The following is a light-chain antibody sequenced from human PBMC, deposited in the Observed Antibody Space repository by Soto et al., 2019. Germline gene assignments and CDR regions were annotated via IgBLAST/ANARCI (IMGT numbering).Light chain of an antibody. CDR1: QSVASN. V-gene: IGKV3-15*01. CDR2: GAS. CDR3: QQYHNWPPQYT. Sequence: EIVMTQSPASLSVSPGDGASLSCWASQSVASNVAWYQQKPGHGPRLLIHGASTRAAGVPARFSGSGSGTDFTLTISSLHSEDFAVDFCQQYHNWPPQYTFGQGTEVQIK. J-gene: IGKJ2*01.